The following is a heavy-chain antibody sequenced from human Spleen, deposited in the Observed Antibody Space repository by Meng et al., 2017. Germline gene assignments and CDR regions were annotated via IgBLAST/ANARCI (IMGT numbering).Heavy chain of an antibody. D-gene: IGHD3/OR15-3a*01. CDR3: AEGGLAGDFDY. CDR1: GFTFSNYA. CDR2: VTSSGGST. Sequence: EVQLVESGGGLVPPGGSLRLSCAASGFTFSNYAMSWVRQAPGKGLEWVSAVTSSGGSTNYADSVKGRFTISRDNSKNTLYLQMNSLRAEDTAVYYCAEGGLAGDFDYWGQGTLVTVSS. J-gene: IGHJ4*02. V-gene: IGHV3-23*04.